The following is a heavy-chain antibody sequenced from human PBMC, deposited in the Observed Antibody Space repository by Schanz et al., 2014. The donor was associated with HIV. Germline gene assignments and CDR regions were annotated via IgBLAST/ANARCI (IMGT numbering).Heavy chain of an antibody. Sequence: QVQLVQSGAEVKKPGSSVKVSCKASGDTFSSYSISWVRQAPGQGLEWVGGIIPISGSANYPQKFQGRVTITADKSTSSVYMELNSLRSEDTAVYYCVRGRFCSGGSCYHDYWGQGTLVTVSS. V-gene: IGHV1-69*06. CDR2: IIPISGSA. CDR3: VRGRFCSGGSCYHDY. D-gene: IGHD2-15*01. J-gene: IGHJ4*02. CDR1: GDTFSSYS.